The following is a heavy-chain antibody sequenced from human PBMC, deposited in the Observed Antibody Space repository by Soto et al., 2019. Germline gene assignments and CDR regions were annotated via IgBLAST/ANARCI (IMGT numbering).Heavy chain of an antibody. CDR3: AGGGARWPGYFDS. CDR1: GGSISGDYY. D-gene: IGHD2-15*01. Sequence: QVRLHESGPGLVKPSQTLSLTCSVSGGSISGDYYWSWIRQSPEKGLEWIGYSYYSGSSYSNPDLQSRLSMSRVTSKNQFSLKLRSVTAADTAVYYCAGGGARWPGYFDSWGQGALVAVSS. V-gene: IGHV4-30-4*08. CDR2: SYYSGSS. J-gene: IGHJ4*02.